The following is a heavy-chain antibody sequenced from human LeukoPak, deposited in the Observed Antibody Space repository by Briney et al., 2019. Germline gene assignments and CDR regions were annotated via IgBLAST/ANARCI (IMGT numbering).Heavy chain of an antibody. Sequence: ASVKVSCKASGYTFTSYGISWVRQAPGQGLEWMGWISAYNGNTNYAQKLQGSVTMTTDTSTSTAYMELRSLRSDDTAVYYCARVSYYDSSGYPTLWGQGTTVTVSS. J-gene: IGHJ6*02. CDR3: ARVSYYDSSGYPTL. D-gene: IGHD3-22*01. CDR1: GYTFTSYG. CDR2: ISAYNGNT. V-gene: IGHV1-18*01.